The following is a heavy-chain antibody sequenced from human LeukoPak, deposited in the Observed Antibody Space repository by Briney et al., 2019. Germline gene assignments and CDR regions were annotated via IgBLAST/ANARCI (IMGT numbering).Heavy chain of an antibody. CDR1: GFTFSNAW. V-gene: IGHV3-15*01. Sequence: PGGSLRLSCAASGFTFSNAWMSWVRQAPGKGLEWVGRIKSKTDGWTTDYAAPVKGRFTISRDDSKNTLYLQMNSLKTEDTAVYYCTTTGDEYWVFYYYDSSGYGAAFDIWGQGTMVTVSS. J-gene: IGHJ3*02. D-gene: IGHD3-22*01. CDR3: TTTGDEYWVFYYYDSSGYGAAFDI. CDR2: IKSKTDGWTT.